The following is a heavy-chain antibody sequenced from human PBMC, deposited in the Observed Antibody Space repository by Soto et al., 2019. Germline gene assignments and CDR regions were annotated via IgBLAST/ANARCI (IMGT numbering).Heavy chain of an antibody. Sequence: GASVKVSCKASGYTFTGYYMHWVRQAPGQGLEWMGWINPNSGGTNYAQKFQGRVTMTRDTSISTAYMELSRLRSDDTAVYYCAREEGYCSSTSCYMVYHYGMDVWGQGTTVTVSS. V-gene: IGHV1-2*02. CDR1: GYTFTGYY. CDR3: AREEGYCSSTSCYMVYHYGMDV. D-gene: IGHD2-2*02. CDR2: INPNSGGT. J-gene: IGHJ6*02.